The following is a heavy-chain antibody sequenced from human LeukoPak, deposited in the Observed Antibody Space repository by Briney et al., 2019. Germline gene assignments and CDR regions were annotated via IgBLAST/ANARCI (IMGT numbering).Heavy chain of an antibody. CDR1: GFTFNNYD. J-gene: IGHJ6*02. CDR2: ISYDGSNK. Sequence: GRSLRLSCAASGFTFNNYDIHWVRQAPGKGLEWVAVISYDGSNKYYADSVKGRFTISRDNSKNTLYLQMNSLRAEDTGVYYCAKDRYYYDSSRGMDVWGQGTTVTVSS. V-gene: IGHV3-30*18. CDR3: AKDRYYYDSSRGMDV. D-gene: IGHD3-22*01.